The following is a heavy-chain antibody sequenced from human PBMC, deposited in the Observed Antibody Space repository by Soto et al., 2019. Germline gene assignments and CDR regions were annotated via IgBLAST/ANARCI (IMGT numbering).Heavy chain of an antibody. CDR1: GFTFTDYN. J-gene: IGHJ6*03. Sequence: GGSLSLSCAASGFTFTDYNINWVRQAPGKGLEWVSVIWNVGSNKYYADSVKGRFTISRDNSKNSLYLQMNSLRAEDTAVYYCARDQKLELGYYYYYMDVWGKGTTVTVSS. D-gene: IGHD1-7*01. CDR3: ARDQKLELGYYYYYMDV. CDR2: IWNVGSNK. V-gene: IGHV3-33*08.